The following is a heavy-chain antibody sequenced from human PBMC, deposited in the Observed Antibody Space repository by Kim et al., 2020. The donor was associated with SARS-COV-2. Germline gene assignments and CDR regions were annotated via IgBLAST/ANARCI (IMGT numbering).Heavy chain of an antibody. CDR1: GFTFSSYA. J-gene: IGHJ3*02. D-gene: IGHD2-2*01. CDR3: AKGNIVELPSAPYI. Sequence: GGSLRLSCAASGFTFSSYAMTWVRQAPGKGLEWVSSISGSGDDTYFADSVKGRFTVSRDNSKNTLYLQKNSLGAADTAIYYCAKGNIVELPSAPYIWGQG. V-gene: IGHV3-23*01. CDR2: ISGSGDDT.